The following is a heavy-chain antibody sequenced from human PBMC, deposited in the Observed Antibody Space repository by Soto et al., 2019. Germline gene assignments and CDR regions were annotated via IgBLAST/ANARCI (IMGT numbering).Heavy chain of an antibody. J-gene: IGHJ4*02. D-gene: IGHD5-12*01. V-gene: IGHV3-30*18. CDR1: GFTFSSYG. CDR3: AKSVWRGVEMATI. Sequence: QVQLVESGGGVVQPGRSLRLSCAASGFTFSSYGKHWVRQATDKELEWVAVISYDGSNKYYADSVKGRVTISRDNSKNTLYLQMNSLRAEDTAVYYCAKSVWRGVEMATIGGQGTLVTVSS. CDR2: ISYDGSNK.